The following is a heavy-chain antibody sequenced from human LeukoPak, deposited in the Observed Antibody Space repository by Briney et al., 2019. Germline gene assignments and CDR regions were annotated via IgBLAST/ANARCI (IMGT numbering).Heavy chain of an antibody. Sequence: GGSLRLSCAASGFTVSSNYMSWVRQAPGKGLEWVSVIYSGGSTYYADSVKGRFTISRDNSKNTLYLQMNSLRAEDTAVYYCAKVGNSGYYGSSGYWASWFDPWGQGTLVTVSS. CDR2: IYSGGST. CDR1: GFTVSSNY. CDR3: AKVGNSGYYGSSGYWASWFDP. D-gene: IGHD3-22*01. V-gene: IGHV3-53*01. J-gene: IGHJ5*02.